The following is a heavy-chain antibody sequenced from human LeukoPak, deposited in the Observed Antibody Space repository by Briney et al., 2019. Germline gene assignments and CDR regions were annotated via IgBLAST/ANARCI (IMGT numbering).Heavy chain of an antibody. Sequence: GGSLRLSCATSGFTFSSYSMNWVRQAPGKGLEWVSFISSISSYIYYADSVKGRFTISRDNARNSLYLQMNSLRAEDTAVYYCARIAGRGGVIVEYYFDHWGQGTLVTVSS. CDR1: GFTFSSYS. CDR3: ARIAGRGGVIVEYYFDH. J-gene: IGHJ4*02. CDR2: ISSISSYI. D-gene: IGHD3-16*02. V-gene: IGHV3-21*06.